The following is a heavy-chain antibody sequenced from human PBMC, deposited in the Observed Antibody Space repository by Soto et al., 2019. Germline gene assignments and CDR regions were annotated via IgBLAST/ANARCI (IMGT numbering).Heavy chain of an antibody. D-gene: IGHD3-3*01. V-gene: IGHV3-73*02. CDR3: TSRGANYDFWSGHYGMDV. J-gene: IGHJ6*02. Sequence: EVQLVESGGGLVQPGGSLKLSCAASGFTFSGSAMHWVRQASGKGLEWVGRIRSKANSYATAYAASVKGRFTISRDDSNNTAYLQMNSLKTEDTAVYYCTSRGANYDFWSGHYGMDVWGQGTTVTVSS. CDR1: GFTFSGSA. CDR2: IRSKANSYAT.